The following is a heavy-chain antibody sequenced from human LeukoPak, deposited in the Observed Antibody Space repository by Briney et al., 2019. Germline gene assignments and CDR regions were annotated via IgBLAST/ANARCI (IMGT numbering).Heavy chain of an antibody. CDR1: GFTFSSYW. V-gene: IGHV3-7*01. J-gene: IGHJ4*02. CDR3: AREQQLVIFDY. Sequence: GGSLRLSCAASGFTFSSYWMSWVRQAPGKGLEWVANIKQDGSGKYYVDSVKGRFTISRDNAKNSLNLQMNSLRAEDTAVYYCAREQQLVIFDYWGQGTLVTVSS. D-gene: IGHD6-13*01. CDR2: IKQDGSGK.